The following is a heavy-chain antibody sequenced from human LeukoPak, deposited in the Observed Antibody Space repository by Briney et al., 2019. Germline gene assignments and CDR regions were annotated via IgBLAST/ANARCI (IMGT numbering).Heavy chain of an antibody. CDR2: IKQDGSEK. D-gene: IGHD2-15*01. CDR3: AGWPIFSDAFHI. J-gene: IGHJ3*02. Sequence: GGSLRLSCAASGFTFSNYWMSWVRQAPGKGLEWVANIKQDGSEKYYVDSVKGRFTTSRDNAKNSLYVQMNSLGAEDTAVYYCAGWPIFSDAFHIWGQGTMVTVSS. CDR1: GFTFSNYW. V-gene: IGHV3-7*01.